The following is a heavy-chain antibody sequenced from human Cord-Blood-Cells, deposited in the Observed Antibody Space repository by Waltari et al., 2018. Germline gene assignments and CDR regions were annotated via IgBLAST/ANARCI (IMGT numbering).Heavy chain of an antibody. CDR3: ATLPSGSYYNGYYFDY. D-gene: IGHD3-10*01. CDR1: GGSISSGVYY. CDR2: IYYSGST. Sequence: QVQLQESGPGLVKPSQTLSLTCTVPGGSISSGVYYWTWIRQHPGKGLEWIGYIYYSGSTYYNPSLKSRVTISVDTSKNQFSLKLSSVTAADTAVYYCATLPSGSYYNGYYFDYWGQGTLVTVSS. J-gene: IGHJ4*02. V-gene: IGHV4-31*03.